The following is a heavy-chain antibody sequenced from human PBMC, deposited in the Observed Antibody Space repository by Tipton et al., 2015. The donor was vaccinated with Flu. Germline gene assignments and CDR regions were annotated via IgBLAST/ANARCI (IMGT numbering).Heavy chain of an antibody. CDR2: IYYGGNT. CDR3: ALIGLYGSGTIDY. CDR1: SGAISSSSYY. Sequence: GLVKPSETLSLSCNVSSGAISSSSYYWGWIRQPPGKGLEWIGTIYYGGNTNYNPSLKSRVTISVDTSENQLSLSLNSVTAADTAFYYCALIGLYGSGTIDYWGQGTLVTVSS. V-gene: IGHV4-39*07. D-gene: IGHD3-10*01. J-gene: IGHJ4*02.